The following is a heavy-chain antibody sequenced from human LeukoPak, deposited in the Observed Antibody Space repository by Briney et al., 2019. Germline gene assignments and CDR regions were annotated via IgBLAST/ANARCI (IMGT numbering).Heavy chain of an antibody. CDR1: GFTFSRSS. CDR2: IRSRRGDI. V-gene: IGHV3-21*01. D-gene: IGHD3-22*01. Sequence: GTLRISCAASGFTFSRSSMNSVCQAPGEGLEWVSWIRSRRGDIYYADSVKGGFTISRDNAKNSLYLQMNSLRAEDTAVYYCASPPYYDTRGFYYQVFDWGQGTLVTVSS. J-gene: IGHJ4*02. CDR3: ASPPYYDTRGFYYQVFD.